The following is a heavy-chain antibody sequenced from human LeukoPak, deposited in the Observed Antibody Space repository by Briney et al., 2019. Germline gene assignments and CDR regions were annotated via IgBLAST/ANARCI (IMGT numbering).Heavy chain of an antibody. D-gene: IGHD1-26*01. CDR1: GFTFSSYA. CDR3: AKDREVGAHYYYYYMDV. Sequence: GGSLRLSCAASGFTFSSYAMSWVRQAPGKGLEWVSAISGSGGSTYYADSVKGRFTISRDNSKNTLYLQMNSLRAEDTAVYYCAKDREVGAHYYYYYMDVWGKGTTVTVSS. V-gene: IGHV3-23*01. J-gene: IGHJ6*03. CDR2: ISGSGGST.